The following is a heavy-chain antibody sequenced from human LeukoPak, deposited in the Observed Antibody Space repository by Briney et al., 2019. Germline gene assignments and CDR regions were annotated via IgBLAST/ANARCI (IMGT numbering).Heavy chain of an antibody. Sequence: GGSLRLSCAASGFTFSSYGMSWVRQAPGKGLEWVAAISVSGGSTNYADSVKGRFTISRDNSKNTLYLQMNSLRAEDTAAYYCAKVFFMDYWGQGTLVTVSS. CDR1: GFTFSSYG. CDR3: AKVFFMDY. J-gene: IGHJ4*02. CDR2: ISVSGGST. V-gene: IGHV3-23*01. D-gene: IGHD2-8*01.